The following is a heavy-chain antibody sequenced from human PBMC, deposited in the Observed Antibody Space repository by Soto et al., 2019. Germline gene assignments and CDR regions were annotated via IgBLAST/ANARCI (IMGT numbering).Heavy chain of an antibody. CDR1: GGTFSSYT. Sequence: QVQLVQSGAEVKKPGSSVKVSCKASGGTFSSYTISWVRQAPGQGLEWMGRIIPILGIANYAQKFQGRVTITADKSTSTAYMELSSLGSEDTAVYYCARVGVRGGYPDYWGQGTLVTVSS. D-gene: IGHD3-16*01. CDR2: IIPILGIA. CDR3: ARVGVRGGYPDY. V-gene: IGHV1-69*02. J-gene: IGHJ4*02.